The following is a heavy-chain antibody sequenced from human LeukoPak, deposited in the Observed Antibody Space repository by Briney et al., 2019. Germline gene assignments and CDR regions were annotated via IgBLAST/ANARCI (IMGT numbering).Heavy chain of an antibody. Sequence: SVKVSCKASGGTFSSYAISWVRQAPGQGLEWMGGIIPIFGTANYAQKFQGGVTITADESTSTAYMELSSLRSEDTAVYYCAREGSGSYYHFDYWGQGTLVTVSS. J-gene: IGHJ4*02. D-gene: IGHD3-10*01. CDR3: AREGSGSYYHFDY. V-gene: IGHV1-69*13. CDR2: IIPIFGTA. CDR1: GGTFSSYA.